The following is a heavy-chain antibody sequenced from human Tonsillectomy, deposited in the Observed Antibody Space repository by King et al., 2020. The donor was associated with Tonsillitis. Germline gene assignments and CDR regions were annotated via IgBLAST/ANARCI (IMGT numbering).Heavy chain of an antibody. V-gene: IGHV3-23*04. CDR2: IGGSGGST. CDR1: GFTFSSYA. CDR3: AKVGDMINNPPRGYFGY. Sequence: VQLVESGGGLVQPGGSLRLSCAASGFTFSSYAMSWVRQAPGKGLEWGSAIGGSGGSTYYADSVKGRFTISRDNSKNTLYLQMHSLRAEDTAVYYCAKVGDMINNPPRGYFGYWGQGTLVTVAS. D-gene: IGHD3-22*01. J-gene: IGHJ4*02.